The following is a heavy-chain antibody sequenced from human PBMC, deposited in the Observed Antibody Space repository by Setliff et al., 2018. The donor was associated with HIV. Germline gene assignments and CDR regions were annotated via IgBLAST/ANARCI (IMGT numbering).Heavy chain of an antibody. CDR2: ILFDGSYQ. CDR3: AKNVFSSIWSPLDY. D-gene: IGHD6-13*01. CDR1: RFTFSSYG. V-gene: IGHV3-30*02. J-gene: IGHJ4*02. Sequence: PGGSLRLSCATSRFTFSSYGMYWVRQAPGKGLEWVSSILFDGSYQFYGDPVKGRFIISRDNSRNTLYLQMTSLRIEDTAVYYCAKNVFSSIWSPLDYWGQGTLVTVSS.